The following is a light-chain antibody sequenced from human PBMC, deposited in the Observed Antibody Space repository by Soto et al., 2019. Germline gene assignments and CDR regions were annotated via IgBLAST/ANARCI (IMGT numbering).Light chain of an antibody. Sequence: EIVLTRSPDTLSLSPGERATLSCRASQSVSSNFFAWYQQKPGQAPRLLIHGVSSRATGTPDRFSGSGSETDFTLTISRLEPEDFAIYYCQQYGASPRTLGQGTKLEIK. CDR1: QSVSSNF. CDR3: QQYGASPRT. J-gene: IGKJ2*01. V-gene: IGKV3-20*01. CDR2: GVS.